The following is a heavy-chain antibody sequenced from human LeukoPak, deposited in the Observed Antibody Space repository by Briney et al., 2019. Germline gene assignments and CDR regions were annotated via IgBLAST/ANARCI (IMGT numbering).Heavy chain of an antibody. CDR3: AKAGPIQSKPRSGYYYYYYMDV. CDR1: GFTFSSHG. V-gene: IGHV3-23*01. CDR2: ISGSGDNT. J-gene: IGHJ6*03. D-gene: IGHD5-18*01. Sequence: GGSLRLSCAASGFTFSSHGMSWVRQAPGKGLEWVSTISGSGDNTYYADSVKGRFTISRDNSKNTLYLQMNSLRAEDTAVYYCAKAGPIQSKPRSGYYYYYYMDVWGKGTTVTISS.